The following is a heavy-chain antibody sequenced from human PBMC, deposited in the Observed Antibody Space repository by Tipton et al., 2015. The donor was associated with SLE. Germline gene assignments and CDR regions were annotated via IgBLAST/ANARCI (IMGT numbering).Heavy chain of an antibody. CDR2: IYHSGST. D-gene: IGHD3-22*01. J-gene: IGHJ4*02. Sequence: LRLSCAVSGYSISSGYYWGWIRQPPGKGLEWIGSIYHSGSTYYNPSLKSRVTISVDTSKNQFSLKLSSVTAADTAVYYCATTYDTFPAYFDYWGQGTLVTVSS. V-gene: IGHV4-38-2*01. CDR1: GYSISSGYY. CDR3: ATTYDTFPAYFDY.